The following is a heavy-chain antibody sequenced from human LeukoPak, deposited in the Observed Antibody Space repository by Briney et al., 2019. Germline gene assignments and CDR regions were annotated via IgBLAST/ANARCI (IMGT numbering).Heavy chain of an antibody. J-gene: IGHJ4*02. CDR3: ARGYMNPWIQLWSPRSTYFDY. CDR1: GGPLSGYY. CDR2: INHSGGT. V-gene: IGHV4-34*01. D-gene: IGHD5-18*01. Sequence: SETLSLTCAVYGGPLSGYYWSWIRQPPGKGLEWIGEINHSGGTDYSPSLRSRVTISVDTSKNQFSLKLSSVTAADTAVYYCARGYMNPWIQLWSPRSTYFDYWGQGTLVTVSS.